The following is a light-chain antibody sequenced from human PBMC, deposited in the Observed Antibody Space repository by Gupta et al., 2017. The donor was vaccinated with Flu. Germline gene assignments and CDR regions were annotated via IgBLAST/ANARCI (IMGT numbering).Light chain of an antibody. CDR2: KSS. V-gene: IGKV1-5*03. CDR1: QRISSW. J-gene: IGKJ1*01. CDR3: QQHYCYWT. Sequence: DVQMTQSPSTLSASVGDRVNITCRDSQRISSWLDWYQQKPEHPPKIMIYKSSMPKSGATSRFSGSCDWKEFPLTINHLQYDVCAYYYFQQHYCYWTFGQGTKVEI.